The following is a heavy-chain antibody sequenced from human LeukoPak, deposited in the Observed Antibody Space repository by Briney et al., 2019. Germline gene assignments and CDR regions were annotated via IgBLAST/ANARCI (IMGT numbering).Heavy chain of an antibody. Sequence: GGSLRLSCAGSGFTFSSYGMSWVRQAPGKGLEWVSSVSSSSSYIYHADSVKGRFTISRDNAKNSLYLQMNSLRAEDTAVYYCARVPLDVWGKGTTVTVSS. CDR1: GFTFSSYG. V-gene: IGHV3-21*01. CDR3: ARVPLDV. J-gene: IGHJ6*04. CDR2: VSSSSSYI.